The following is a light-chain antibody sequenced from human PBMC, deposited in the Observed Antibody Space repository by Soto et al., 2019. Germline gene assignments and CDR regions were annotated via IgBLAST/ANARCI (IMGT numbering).Light chain of an antibody. Sequence: EIVLTQSPGTLSLSPGERATLSCRASQSVSSSYLAWYQQKPGQAPRLLIYGASSRATGIPDRFSGSGSGTDFTLTSSRLEPEDFAVYYCQQYGSSPVVTLGPGTKVDIK. V-gene: IGKV3-20*01. CDR2: GAS. CDR1: QSVSSSY. CDR3: QQYGSSPVVT. J-gene: IGKJ3*01.